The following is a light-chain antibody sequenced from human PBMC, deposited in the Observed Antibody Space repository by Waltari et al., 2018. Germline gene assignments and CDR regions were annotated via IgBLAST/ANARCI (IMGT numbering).Light chain of an antibody. Sequence: DIQMTQSPSTLSASVGDRVTITCRASQSISSWLAWYQQKPGKAPKLLIYKASSLESGVPSRFSGSGSGTEFTLTISSLQPDDFATYYCQQYNSYRGVFFGQGTKLEIK. V-gene: IGKV1-5*03. J-gene: IGKJ2*01. CDR2: KAS. CDR3: QQYNSYRGVF. CDR1: QSISSW.